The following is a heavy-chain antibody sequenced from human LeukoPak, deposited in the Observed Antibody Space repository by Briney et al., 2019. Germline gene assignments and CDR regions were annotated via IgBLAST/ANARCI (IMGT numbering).Heavy chain of an antibody. J-gene: IGHJ4*02. Sequence: SETLSLTRTVSGGSISSYYWSWIRQPPGKGLEWIGYIYYSGSTNYNPSLKSRVTISVDTSKNQFSLKLSSVTAADTAVYYCAREGLYGDYVWSLDYWGQGTLVTVSS. CDR2: IYYSGST. CDR3: AREGLYGDYVWSLDY. CDR1: GGSISSYY. V-gene: IGHV4-59*01. D-gene: IGHD4-17*01.